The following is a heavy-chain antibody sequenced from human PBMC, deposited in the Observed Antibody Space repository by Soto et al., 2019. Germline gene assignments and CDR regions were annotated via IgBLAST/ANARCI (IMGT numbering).Heavy chain of an antibody. CDR3: AKDFWFGDLLSATYSYGMDV. D-gene: IGHD3-10*01. Sequence: EMQLLESGGGLEQPGGSLRLSCAASGFTFSSYAMTWVRQAPAKGLEWVSLISGGSSSTYYADSVKGRFTISRDNSKKTLYLQMNSPRAEDTAVYYCAKDFWFGDLLSATYSYGMDVWGQGTSVTVSS. CDR2: ISGGSSST. CDR1: GFTFSSYA. J-gene: IGHJ6*01. V-gene: IGHV3-23*01.